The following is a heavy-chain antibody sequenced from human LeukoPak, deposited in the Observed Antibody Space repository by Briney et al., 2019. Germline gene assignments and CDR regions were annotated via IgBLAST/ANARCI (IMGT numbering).Heavy chain of an antibody. CDR1: GFTFSSYA. CDR2: ISYDGSNK. J-gene: IGHJ4*02. V-gene: IGHV3-30*04. CDR3: AKDTSVLSGSYYLDY. D-gene: IGHD1-26*01. Sequence: GGSLRLSCAASGFTFSSYAMHWVRQAPGKGLEWVAVISYDGSNKYYADSVKGRFTISRDNSKNTLYLQMNSLRAEDTAVYYCAKDTSVLSGSYYLDYWGQGTLVTVSS.